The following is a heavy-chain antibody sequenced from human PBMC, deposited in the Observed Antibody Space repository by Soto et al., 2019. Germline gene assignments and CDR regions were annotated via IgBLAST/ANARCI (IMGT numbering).Heavy chain of an antibody. CDR3: ASAHGGSSSLDIHYYSYYGMDV. Sequence: QVQLVQSGAEVNKPGSSEKVSCKAPGGTFSTYAISWVRQAPGQGLAWLGGVIPIFGTPKYAQKFQGRVTNTADESTSTGYMELRSLRSEDTAVDYCASAHGGSSSLDIHYYSYYGMDVWGHRTTVTVSS. J-gene: IGHJ6*02. CDR2: VIPIFGTP. CDR1: GGTFSTYA. V-gene: IGHV1-69*01. D-gene: IGHD2-15*01.